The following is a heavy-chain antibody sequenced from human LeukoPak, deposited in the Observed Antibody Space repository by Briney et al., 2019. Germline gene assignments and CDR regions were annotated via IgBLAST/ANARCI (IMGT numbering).Heavy chain of an antibody. Sequence: PGGSLRLSCAASGFTFSSYAMHWVRQAPGKGLEWVAVISYDGSNKYYADSVKGRFTISRDNSKNTLYLQMNSLRAEDTAVYYCAGELDIVVVPAAMHPYYYYGMDVWGQGTTVTVSS. CDR2: ISYDGSNK. J-gene: IGHJ6*02. D-gene: IGHD2-2*03. V-gene: IGHV3-30*04. CDR3: AGELDIVVVPAAMHPYYYYGMDV. CDR1: GFTFSSYA.